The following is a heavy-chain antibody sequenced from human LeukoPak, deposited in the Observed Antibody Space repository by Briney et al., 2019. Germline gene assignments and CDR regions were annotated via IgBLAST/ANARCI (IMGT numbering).Heavy chain of an antibody. D-gene: IGHD3-22*01. CDR2: ISYDGSNK. CDR1: GFTFSSYA. Sequence: PGGSLRLSCAASGFTFSSYAMHWVRQAPGKGLEWVAVISYDGSNKYYADSVKGRFTISRDNSKNTLYLQMNSLRAEDTAVYYCAKDLGTWYYYDSSGYYYGYDYWGQGTLVTVSS. J-gene: IGHJ4*02. V-gene: IGHV3-30-3*01. CDR3: AKDLGTWYYYDSSGYYYGYDY.